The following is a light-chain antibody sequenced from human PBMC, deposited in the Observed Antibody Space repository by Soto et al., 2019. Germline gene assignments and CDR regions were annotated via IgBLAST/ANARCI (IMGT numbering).Light chain of an antibody. J-gene: IGLJ2*01. V-gene: IGLV2-23*01. CDR3: CSYAGSSTPVV. CDR2: EGS. CDR1: SSDVGSYNL. Sequence: QSALTQPASVSGSPGQSITISCTGTSSDVGSYNLVSWYQQHPGKAPKLMIYEGSKRPSGVSNRFSGSKSGNTASLTISGLQAKDEADYYCCSYAGSSTPVVFGGGTKVTVL.